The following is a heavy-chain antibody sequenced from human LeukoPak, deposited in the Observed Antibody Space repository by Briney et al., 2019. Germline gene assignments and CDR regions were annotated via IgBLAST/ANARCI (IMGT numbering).Heavy chain of an antibody. Sequence: ASVKVSCKPSGYTFTKYGISWVRQAPGQGLEWMGWITTYNGDTDYAQKFQGRVTMTTDTSTSTAYMELRSLRSDDTAVYYCARANLGSSGYYYPDFDYWGQGTLVTVSS. CDR1: GYTFTKYG. D-gene: IGHD3-22*01. J-gene: IGHJ4*02. V-gene: IGHV1-18*01. CDR3: ARANLGSSGYYYPDFDY. CDR2: ITTYNGDT.